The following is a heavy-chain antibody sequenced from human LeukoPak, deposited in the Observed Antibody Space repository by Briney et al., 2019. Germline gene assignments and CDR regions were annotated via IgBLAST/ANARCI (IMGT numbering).Heavy chain of an antibody. CDR1: GYTFTSYD. Sequence: ASVKVSCKASGYTFTSYDINWVRQATGQGLECMGWMNPNSGNTGYAQKFQGRVTMTRNTSISTAYMELSSLRSEDTAVYYCASLYCSGGSCFDYWGQGTLVTVFS. V-gene: IGHV1-8*01. CDR3: ASLYCSGGSCFDY. D-gene: IGHD2-15*01. J-gene: IGHJ4*02. CDR2: MNPNSGNT.